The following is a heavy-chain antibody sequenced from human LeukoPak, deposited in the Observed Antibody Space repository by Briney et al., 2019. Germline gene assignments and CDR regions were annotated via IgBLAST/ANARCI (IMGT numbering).Heavy chain of an antibody. CDR1: GFTFSSYS. J-gene: IGHJ6*03. CDR2: ISSSSSNI. V-gene: IGHV3-21*01. CDR3: ARDSYYYDSSGYHRYYYYMDV. D-gene: IGHD3-22*01. Sequence: KTGGSLRLSCAASGFTFSSYSMNWVRQAPGKGLEWVSSISSSSSNIYYADSVKGRFTISRDNAKNSLNLQMNSLRAEDTAVYYCARDSYYYDSSGYHRYYYYMDVWGKGTTVTVSS.